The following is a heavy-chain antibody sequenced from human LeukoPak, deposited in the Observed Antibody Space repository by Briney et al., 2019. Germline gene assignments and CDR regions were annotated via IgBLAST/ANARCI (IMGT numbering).Heavy chain of an antibody. CDR1: GGTFSSYA. D-gene: IGHD5-18*01. V-gene: IGHV1-69*13. J-gene: IGHJ4*02. CDR2: IIPIFGTA. CDR3: ARDPVGYSYGYLDY. Sequence: ASVKVSCKASGGTFSSYAISWVRQAPGQGLEWMGGIIPIFGTANYAQKFQGRVTITADESTSTAYMELSSLRSEDTAVYYCARDPVGYSYGYLDYWGQGTLVTVSS.